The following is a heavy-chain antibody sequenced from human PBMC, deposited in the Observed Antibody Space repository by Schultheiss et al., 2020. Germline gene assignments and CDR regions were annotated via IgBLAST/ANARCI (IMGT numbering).Heavy chain of an antibody. CDR3: ARDRNYYFDY. CDR1: GGSISSYY. CDR2: IYYSGST. D-gene: IGHD1-14*01. Sequence: SETLSLTCTVSGGSISSYYWSWIRQPPGKGLEWIGSIYYSGSTYYNPSLKSRVTISVDTSKNQFSLKLSSVTAADTAVYYCARDRNYYFDYWGQGTLVTVSS. J-gene: IGHJ4*02. V-gene: IGHV4-59*01.